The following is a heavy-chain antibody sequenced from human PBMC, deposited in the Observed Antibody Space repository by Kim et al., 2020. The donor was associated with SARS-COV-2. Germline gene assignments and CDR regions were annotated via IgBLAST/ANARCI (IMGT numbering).Heavy chain of an antibody. CDR3: ARIWVPAANGGFDP. D-gene: IGHD2-2*01. J-gene: IGHJ5*02. V-gene: IGHV2-70*11. Sequence: SGPTLVNPTQTLTLTCTFSGFSLSTSGMCVSWIRQPPGKALEWLARIDWDDDKYYSTSLKTRLTISKDTSKNQVFLTMTNMEPVDTATYYCARIWVPAANGGFDPWGQRTLVTVSS. CDR2: IDWDDDK. CDR1: GFSLSTSGMC.